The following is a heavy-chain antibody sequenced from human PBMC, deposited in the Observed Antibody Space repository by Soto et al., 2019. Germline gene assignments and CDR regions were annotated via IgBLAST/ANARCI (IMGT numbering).Heavy chain of an antibody. CDR1: GFTFSSYA. D-gene: IGHD6-13*01. V-gene: IGHV3-23*01. Sequence: EVQLLESGGGLVQPGGSLRLSCAASGFTFSSYARSWVRQAPGKGLEWVSAISGSGGSTYYADSVKGRFTISRDNSKNTLYLQMNSLRAEDTAVYYCANENGYSSSWFEFDYWGQGNLVTVSS. CDR3: ANENGYSSSWFEFDY. CDR2: ISGSGGST. J-gene: IGHJ4*02.